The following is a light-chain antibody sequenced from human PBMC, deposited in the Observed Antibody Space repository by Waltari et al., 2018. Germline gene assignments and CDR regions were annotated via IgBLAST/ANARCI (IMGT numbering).Light chain of an antibody. V-gene: IGKV2-30*02. CDR3: MQGTHWPYT. Sequence: DVVMTQFPVSLPVTLGQPASISCRSSQSLVHSDGNTYFYWFQQRPGQSPRRLIYKAFNRDGGVPDRFSGTGSGTDFTLKISGVEAEDVGVYYCMQGTHWPYTFGQGTKLET. CDR1: QSLVHSDGNTY. CDR2: KAF. J-gene: IGKJ2*01.